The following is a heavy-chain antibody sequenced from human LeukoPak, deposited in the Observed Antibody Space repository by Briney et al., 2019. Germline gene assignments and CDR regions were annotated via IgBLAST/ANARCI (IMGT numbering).Heavy chain of an antibody. Sequence: PGGSLRLSCAASGFTFNSYAMTWVRQAPGKGLEWVAVISYDGSNKYYADSVKGRFTISRDNSKNTLYLQMNSLRAEDTAVYYCAELGITMIGGVWGKGTTVTISS. J-gene: IGHJ6*04. V-gene: IGHV3-30*04. CDR2: ISYDGSNK. D-gene: IGHD3-10*02. CDR1: GFTFNSYA. CDR3: AELGITMIGGV.